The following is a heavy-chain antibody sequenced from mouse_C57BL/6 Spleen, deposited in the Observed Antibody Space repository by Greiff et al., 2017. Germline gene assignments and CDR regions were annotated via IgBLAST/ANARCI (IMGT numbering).Heavy chain of an antibody. D-gene: IGHD2-5*01. J-gene: IGHJ4*01. Sequence: VQLQQPGAELVRPGSSVKLSCKASGYTFTSYWMHWVKQRPIQGLEWIGNIDPSDSETHYNQKFKDKATLTVDKSSSTAYMQLSSLTSEDSAVDYCALYSNYAMDYWGQGTSVTVSS. CDR3: ALYSNYAMDY. CDR1: GYTFTSYW. CDR2: IDPSDSET. V-gene: IGHV1-52*01.